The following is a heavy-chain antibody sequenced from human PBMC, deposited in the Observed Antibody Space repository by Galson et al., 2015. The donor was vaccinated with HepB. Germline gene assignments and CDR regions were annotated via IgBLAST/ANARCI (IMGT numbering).Heavy chain of an antibody. CDR1: GFTSSRYW. Sequence: SLRLSCAASGFTSSRYWMHWVRQAPGKGLVWVSRINSDGSSSSYADSVRGRFTISRDNAKNTLYLQMNSLRADDTAAYYCARAPKGGKQPGDAFDIWGQGTMVTVSS. CDR3: ARAPKGGKQPGDAFDI. CDR2: INSDGSSS. V-gene: IGHV3-74*01. D-gene: IGHD6-13*01. J-gene: IGHJ3*02.